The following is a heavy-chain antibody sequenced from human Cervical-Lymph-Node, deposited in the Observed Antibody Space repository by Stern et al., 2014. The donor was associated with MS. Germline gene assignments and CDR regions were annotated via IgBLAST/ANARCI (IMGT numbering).Heavy chain of an antibody. CDR2: IYTSGST. CDR1: GGSISSGSYY. V-gene: IGHV4-61*02. Sequence: QVQLQESGPGLVKPSQTLSLTCTVSGGSISSGSYYWSWIRQPAGKGLEWIGRIYTSGSTKYNPSLKSRVTISVDTHTNQFSLQLSSVTAADTAVYYCARETIYPGSSWFDPWGQGTLVTVSS. J-gene: IGHJ5*02. D-gene: IGHD3-10*01. CDR3: ARETIYPGSSWFDP.